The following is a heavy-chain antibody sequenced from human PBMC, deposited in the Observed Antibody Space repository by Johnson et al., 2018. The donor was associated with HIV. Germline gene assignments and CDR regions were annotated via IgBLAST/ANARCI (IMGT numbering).Heavy chain of an antibody. Sequence: VQLVESGGGLVRPGGSLRLSCAASGFTFDGYGMSWVRQAPGKGLEWVSGINCHVGSTCYADSVKGRFTISRDNAKNSLYLQLNSLRAEDTAVYYCARDWRSDLESGDIDAFDIWGQGTMVTVSS. J-gene: IGHJ3*02. CDR3: ARDWRSDLESGDIDAFDI. V-gene: IGHV3-20*04. CDR2: INCHVGST. CDR1: GFTFDGYG. D-gene: IGHD2-21*01.